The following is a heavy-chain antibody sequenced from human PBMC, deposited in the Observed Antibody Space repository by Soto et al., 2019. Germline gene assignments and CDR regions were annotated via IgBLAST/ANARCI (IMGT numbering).Heavy chain of an antibody. J-gene: IGHJ4*02. V-gene: IGHV1-18*01. CDR2: ISTDRGDT. D-gene: IGHD2-15*01. Sequence: QVQLVQSGAEVKKPGASVKVSCKASGYSFTTHDITWLRQAPGKGLEWVGGISTDRGDTIYPQNLQGRVTMTTDSSTSTVYMELKSLRSDDTAVYYCARDDLNRGGKYFDYWGQGTLVTFSS. CDR1: GYSFTTHD. CDR3: ARDDLNRGGKYFDY.